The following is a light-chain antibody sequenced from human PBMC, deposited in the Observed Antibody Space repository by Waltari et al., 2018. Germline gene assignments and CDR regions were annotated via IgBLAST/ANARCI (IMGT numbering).Light chain of an antibody. J-gene: IGLJ3*02. CDR3: ATWDDSLNGRV. V-gene: IGLV1-44*01. Sequence: QSVLTQPPSASGTPGQRVPISCSGRSSTPARDTVTWYQPAPGTAPNLLIYGNAQRPSGVPDRFSGSKSGTSASLAITGLQSEDEADYYCATWDDSLNGRVFGGGTKLTVL. CDR2: GNA. CDR1: SSTPARDT.